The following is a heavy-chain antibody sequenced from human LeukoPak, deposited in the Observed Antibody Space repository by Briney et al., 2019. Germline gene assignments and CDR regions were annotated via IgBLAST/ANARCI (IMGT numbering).Heavy chain of an antibody. CDR2: IIPIFGTA. CDR3: ARHGRYYDSSSPLDI. D-gene: IGHD3-22*01. V-gene: IGHV1-69*06. CDR1: GGTFSSDA. J-gene: IGHJ3*02. Sequence: ASVKVSCKASGGTFSSDAISWVRQAPGQGLECMGGIIPIFGTANYAQKFQGRVTITADKSTSTAYMELSSLKASDTAMYYCARHGRYYDSSSPLDIWGQGTMVTVSS.